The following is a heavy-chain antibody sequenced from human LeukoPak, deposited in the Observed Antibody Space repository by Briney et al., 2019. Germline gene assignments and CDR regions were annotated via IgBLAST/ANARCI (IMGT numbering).Heavy chain of an antibody. V-gene: IGHV3-53*01. Sequence: GGSLRLSCAASGFTVSSNYMSWVRQAPGKGLEWVSVIYSGGSTYYADSVKGRFTISRDNSKNTLYLQMNSLRAEDTAVYYCAKEIAAAGTIDYWGQGTLVTVSS. CDR2: IYSGGST. CDR1: GFTVSSNY. CDR3: AKEIAAAGTIDY. D-gene: IGHD6-13*01. J-gene: IGHJ4*02.